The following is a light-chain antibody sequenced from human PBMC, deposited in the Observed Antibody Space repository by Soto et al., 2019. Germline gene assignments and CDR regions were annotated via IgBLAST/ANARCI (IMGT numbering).Light chain of an antibody. CDR1: QSVSSY. Sequence: EIVLTQSPGTLSLSPGERATLSCRASQSVSSYLAWYQQKPGQASRLLIYGVSSRATGIPDRFSGSGSGTDFTLTISRLEPEDFAVFYCQQYGSSLPWTFGQGTKVEIK. CDR3: QQYGSSLPWT. J-gene: IGKJ1*01. V-gene: IGKV3-20*01. CDR2: GVS.